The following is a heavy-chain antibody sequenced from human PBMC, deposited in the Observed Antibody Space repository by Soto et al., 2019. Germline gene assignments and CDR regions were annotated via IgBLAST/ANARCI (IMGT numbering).Heavy chain of an antibody. CDR2: VYSGGST. V-gene: IGHV3-66*01. CDR1: GFTVSGSY. J-gene: IGHJ4*02. CDR3: TRDSSPTVTADS. Sequence: EVQLVESVGGLVQPGGSLRLSCAAFGFTVSGSYMTWVRQAPGKGLEWVSVVYSGGSTYYADSVKGRFTVSRDTSKNTLYLQMNNLRAEATAVYYCTRDSSPTVTADSWGQGTLVTVSS. D-gene: IGHD4-17*01.